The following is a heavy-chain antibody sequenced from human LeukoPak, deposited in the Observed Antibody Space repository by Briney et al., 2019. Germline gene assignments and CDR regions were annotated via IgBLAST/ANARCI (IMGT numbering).Heavy chain of an antibody. CDR1: GDSISSTSYY. J-gene: IGHJ4*01. CDR3: ASRVYGLGSFNY. D-gene: IGHD3-10*01. Sequence: SXXLXLTCTVSGDSISSTSYYWDWIRQPPGKGLEWIGSIYNSGTTYYNPSLKSRVTISVKKAKNKFSLKVSSVTAADTAVYYCASRVYGLGSFNYWGQGTLVTVSS. V-gene: IGHV4-39*01. CDR2: IYNSGTT.